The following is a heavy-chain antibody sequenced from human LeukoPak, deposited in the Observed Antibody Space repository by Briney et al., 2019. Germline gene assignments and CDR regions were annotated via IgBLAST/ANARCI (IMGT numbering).Heavy chain of an antibody. CDR1: GFTFSDYY. V-gene: IGHV3-11*06. Sequence: GGSLRRSCAASGFTFSDYYMSWIREAPGKGLEWVSSISSSSSYIYYADSVKGRFTISRDNAKNSLYLQMNSLRAEDTAVYYCARVLFYYYGMDVWGQGTTVTVSS. J-gene: IGHJ6*02. D-gene: IGHD2-8*02. CDR3: ARVLFYYYGMDV. CDR2: ISSSSSYI.